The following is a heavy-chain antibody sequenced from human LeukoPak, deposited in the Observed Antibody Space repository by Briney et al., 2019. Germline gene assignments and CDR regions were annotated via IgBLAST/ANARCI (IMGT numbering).Heavy chain of an antibody. J-gene: IGHJ4*02. CDR3: AKDDYYGSGSYYQNWDY. Sequence: GGSLRLSCAASGFTFNNYGMHWVRQAPGKGLEWVAFIRYNGNNQYYADSVKGRFTISRDNSKNTLYLQMNSLRAEDTAVYYCAKDDYYGSGSYYQNWDYWGQGTLVTVSS. CDR2: IRYNGNNQ. D-gene: IGHD3-10*01. CDR1: GFTFNNYG. V-gene: IGHV3-30*02.